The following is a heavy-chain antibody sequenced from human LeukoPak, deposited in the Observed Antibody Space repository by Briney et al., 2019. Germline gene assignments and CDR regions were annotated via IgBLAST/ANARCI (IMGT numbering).Heavy chain of an antibody. CDR1: GASISSGSYY. J-gene: IGHJ6*04. CDR2: IYYSGST. Sequence: SETLSLTCTVSGASISSGSYYWSWIRQPPGKGLEWIGYIYYSGSTNYNPSLKSRVTISVDTSKNQFSLKLSSVTAADTAVYYCARHPIDYGDYGVWGKGTTVTVSS. CDR3: ARHPIDYGDYGV. D-gene: IGHD4-17*01. V-gene: IGHV4-61*01.